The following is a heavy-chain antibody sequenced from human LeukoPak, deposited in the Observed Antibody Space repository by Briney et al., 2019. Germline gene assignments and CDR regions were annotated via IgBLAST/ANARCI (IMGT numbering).Heavy chain of an antibody. J-gene: IGHJ5*02. Sequence: SETLSLTCAVYGGSFSGYYWSWIRQPPGKGLEWIGEINHSGSTNYNPSLKSRVTISVDTSKNQFSLQLNSVTPEDAAVYYCARETYSSSWVSGWFDPWGQGTLVTVSS. CDR3: ARETYSSSWVSGWFDP. CDR1: GGSFSGYY. V-gene: IGHV4-34*01. D-gene: IGHD6-13*01. CDR2: INHSGST.